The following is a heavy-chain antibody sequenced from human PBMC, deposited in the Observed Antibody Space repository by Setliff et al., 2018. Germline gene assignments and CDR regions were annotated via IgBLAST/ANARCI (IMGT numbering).Heavy chain of an antibody. CDR1: GGSISSSNYY. J-gene: IGHJ4*02. V-gene: IGHV4-39*01. CDR2: IYHRGST. Sequence: PSETLSLTCTVSGGSISSSNYYWGWIRQPPGKGLEWIGSIYHRGSTYYNPSLKSRVTISVDTSNNHFSLKLSSVTAADTAVYYCARHTIAMSTIISYFDYWGQGTLVTVSS. CDR3: ARHTIAMSTIISYFDY. D-gene: IGHD3-10*01.